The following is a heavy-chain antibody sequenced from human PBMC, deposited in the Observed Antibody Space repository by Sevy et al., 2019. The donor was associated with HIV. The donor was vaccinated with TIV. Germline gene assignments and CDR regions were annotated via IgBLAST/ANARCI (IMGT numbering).Heavy chain of an antibody. J-gene: IGHJ6*02. D-gene: IGHD3-3*01. Sequence: GGSLRLSCAASGFTFSNYAMNWVRQTPGKGLEWVSSISCSGDNTYYADSVKGRFTISRDISYNTVTLQMSSLRAEDTAVYYCAKNENFWSGYLAMYVWGQGTTVTVSS. V-gene: IGHV3-23*01. CDR2: ISCSGDNT. CDR1: GFTFSNYA. CDR3: AKNENFWSGYLAMYV.